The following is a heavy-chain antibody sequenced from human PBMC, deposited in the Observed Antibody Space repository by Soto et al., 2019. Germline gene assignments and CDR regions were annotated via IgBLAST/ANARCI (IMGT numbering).Heavy chain of an antibody. D-gene: IGHD6-13*01. V-gene: IGHV4-59*01. J-gene: IGHJ5*02. CDR3: ARDTYSNPRLAGIGPVWFDP. CDR1: GGSISSYY. CDR2: IYYSGST. Sequence: PSETLSLTCTVSGGSISSYYWSWIRQPPGKGLEWIGYIYYSGSTNYNPSLKSRVTISVDTSKNQFSLKLSSVTAADTAVYYCARDTYSNPRLAGIGPVWFDPWGQGTLVTVSS.